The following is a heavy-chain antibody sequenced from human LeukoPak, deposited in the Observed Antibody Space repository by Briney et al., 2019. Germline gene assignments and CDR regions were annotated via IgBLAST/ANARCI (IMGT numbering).Heavy chain of an antibody. J-gene: IGHJ4*02. CDR2: ISYDGSNE. CDR1: GFTFGSYA. V-gene: IGHV3-30-3*01. CDR3: ARDAQNIGYSYGQFDY. D-gene: IGHD5-18*01. Sequence: GGSLRLSCAASGFTFGSYAMHWVRQAPGKGLEWVAVISYDGSNEYYADSVKGRFTISRDNSKNTLYLQMNSLRAEDTAVYYCARDAQNIGYSYGQFDYWGQGTLVTVSS.